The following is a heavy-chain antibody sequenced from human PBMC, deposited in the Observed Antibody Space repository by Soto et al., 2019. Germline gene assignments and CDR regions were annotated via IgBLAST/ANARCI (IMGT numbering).Heavy chain of an antibody. J-gene: IGHJ4*02. Sequence: QVQLVESGGGVVQPGRSLRLSCAASGFTFSTFGIHWVRQAPGKGLEWVAVISHDGRSKFYGDSVKGRFTISRDNSKNTLDLQMNSLRAEDTAVYYCAKGRYSYDSSGHDYWGLGTLVTVSS. V-gene: IGHV3-30*18. D-gene: IGHD3-22*01. CDR3: AKGRYSYDSSGHDY. CDR1: GFTFSTFG. CDR2: ISHDGRSK.